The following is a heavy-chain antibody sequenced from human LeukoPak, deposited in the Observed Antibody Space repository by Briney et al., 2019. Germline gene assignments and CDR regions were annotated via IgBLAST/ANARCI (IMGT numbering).Heavy chain of an antibody. CDR3: ARDLGKREMATISHFDY. CDR1: GGTFSSYA. Sequence: SVKVSCKASGGTFSSYAISWVRQAPGQGLEWMGGIIPIFGTANYAQKFQGRVTITADESTSTAYMELSSLRSEDTAVYYCARDLGKREMATISHFDYWGQGTLVTVSS. CDR2: IIPIFGTA. V-gene: IGHV1-69*13. D-gene: IGHD5-24*01. J-gene: IGHJ4*02.